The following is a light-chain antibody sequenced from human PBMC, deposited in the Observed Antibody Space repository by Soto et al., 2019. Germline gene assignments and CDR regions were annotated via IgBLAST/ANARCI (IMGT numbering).Light chain of an antibody. CDR3: QQVNTFPYT. V-gene: IGKV1-12*01. CDR1: ESVSSW. J-gene: IGKJ2*01. Sequence: IQMTQSPSSVSASVGDSVIITCRASESVSSWLAWYQLKPGRPPKLLISAATSLQSGVPLRFAGGGSGTDFTLTITXXXXEDFATYYCQQVNTFPYTFGQGTKLX. CDR2: AAT.